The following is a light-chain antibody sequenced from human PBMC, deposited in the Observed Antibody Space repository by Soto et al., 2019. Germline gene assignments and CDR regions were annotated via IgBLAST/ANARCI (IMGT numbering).Light chain of an antibody. CDR1: QSVSSSY. J-gene: IGKJ1*01. CDR2: GAS. Sequence: EIVLTQSPGTLSLSPGERATLSCRASQSVSSSYLAWYQQKPGQGPRLLIYGASTRATGIPDRFSGSGSGTDFTLTISSLQSEDFAVYYCQQYNNWPTFGQGTKVDI. CDR3: QQYNNWPT. V-gene: IGKV3-20*01.